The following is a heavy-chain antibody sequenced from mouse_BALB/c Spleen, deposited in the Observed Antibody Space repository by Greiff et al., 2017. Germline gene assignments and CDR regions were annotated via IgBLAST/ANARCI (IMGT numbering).Heavy chain of an antibody. CDR1: GYTFTSYW. D-gene: IGHD2-3*01. J-gene: IGHJ1*01. CDR3: ARHFLIYDGYWYFDV. V-gene: IGHV1-7*01. Sequence: QVQLQQSGAELAKPGASVKMSCKASGYTFTSYWMHWVKQRPGQGLEWIGYINPSTGYTEYNQKFKDKATLTADKSSSTAYMQLSSLTSEDSAVYYCARHFLIYDGYWYFDVWGAGTTVTVSS. CDR2: INPSTGYT.